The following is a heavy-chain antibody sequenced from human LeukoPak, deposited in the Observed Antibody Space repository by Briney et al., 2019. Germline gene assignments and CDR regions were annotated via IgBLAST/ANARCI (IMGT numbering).Heavy chain of an antibody. J-gene: IGHJ4*02. V-gene: IGHV2-5*02. CDR3: AHISTPHASYYGSGNSYNKGDFPY. Sequence: SGPTLVKPSQAPTLTFNFSSIPLITSGLGVGLIRQPPGKALEWLSLIYWDDEKRYSPSLKSTLTITKDTSKNQVVLTMNSVGPVDTATYNCAHISTPHASYYGSGNSYNKGDFPYWGQGTMATVSS. CDR2: IYWDDEK. D-gene: IGHD3-10*01. CDR1: SIPLITSGLG.